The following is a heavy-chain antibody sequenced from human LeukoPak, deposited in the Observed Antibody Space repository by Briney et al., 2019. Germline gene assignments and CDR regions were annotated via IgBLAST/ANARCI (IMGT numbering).Heavy chain of an antibody. CDR2: IIPIFGTA. D-gene: IGHD1/OR15-1a*01. V-gene: IGHV1-69*13. J-gene: IGHJ6*02. CDR3: ARERVGSTDKQPQVAYYGMDV. Sequence: EASVKVSCKAPGGTFSSYAISWVRQAPGQGLEWMGGIIPIFGTANYAQKFQGRVTITADESTSTAYMELSSLRSEDTAVYYCARERVGSTDKQPQVAYYGMDVWGQGTTVTVSS. CDR1: GGTFSSYA.